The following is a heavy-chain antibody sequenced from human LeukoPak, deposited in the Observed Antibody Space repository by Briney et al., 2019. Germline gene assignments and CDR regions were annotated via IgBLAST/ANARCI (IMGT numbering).Heavy chain of an antibody. D-gene: IGHD2-21*02. J-gene: IGHJ4*02. CDR2: ISGSGDYT. Sequence: GGSLRLSCAASGFTFSSYAMSWVRQAPGKGLEWVSAISGSGDYTYYADSVKGRFTISRDNSKNTLYLQMNSLRAEDTAVYYCARGKTMVYCGGDCYRFDNWGQGTLVTVSS. CDR1: GFTFSSYA. CDR3: ARGKTMVYCGGDCYRFDN. V-gene: IGHV3-23*01.